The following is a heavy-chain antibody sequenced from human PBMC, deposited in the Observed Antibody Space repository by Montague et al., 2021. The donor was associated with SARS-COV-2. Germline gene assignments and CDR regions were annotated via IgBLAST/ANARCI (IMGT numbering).Heavy chain of an antibody. CDR3: ARSPEPMLVLVITSLNWYIDL. CDR2: IYYSGST. Sequence: TLSLTCTVSGGSISSGAYYWSWIRQPPGKGLEWIGYIYYSGSTYYNPSLKSRVTISVDTSKNQFSLKLSSVTAADTAVYYCARSPEPMLVLVITSLNWYIDLWGRGTLVTVSS. D-gene: IGHD3-22*01. V-gene: IGHV4-30-4*08. J-gene: IGHJ2*01. CDR1: GGSISSGAYY.